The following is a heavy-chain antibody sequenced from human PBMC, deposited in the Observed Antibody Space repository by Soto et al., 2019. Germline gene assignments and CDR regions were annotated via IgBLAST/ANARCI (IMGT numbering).Heavy chain of an antibody. Sequence: QVQLVQSGAEVKKPGVSVKVSCKASGYTFTNYDIHWVRQATGQGLEWMGWMNPDSGNTGQSKQFQGRVTMTRDTSISTAYMEMSSLRSEDAAVYYCARGRFRRIWFDPWGQGTLVTVSS. J-gene: IGHJ5*02. CDR2: MNPDSGNT. CDR3: ARGRFRRIWFDP. CDR1: GYTFTNYD. V-gene: IGHV1-8*01. D-gene: IGHD3-16*01.